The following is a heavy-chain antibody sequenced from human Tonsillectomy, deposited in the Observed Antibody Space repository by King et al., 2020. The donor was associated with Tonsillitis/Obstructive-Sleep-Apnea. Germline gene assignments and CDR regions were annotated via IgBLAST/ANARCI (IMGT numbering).Heavy chain of an antibody. Sequence: HVQLQESGPGQVKPSETLSLTCTVSGGSISSYYWSWIRQPPGKGLEWIGYIYYSGSGNHNPSLKSRVTISVDTSKNQFSLKLSSVTAADTAVYYCARDMVLEAGGDAFDIWGQGTMVTVSS. CDR2: IYYSGSG. V-gene: IGHV4-59*01. CDR1: GGSISSYY. J-gene: IGHJ3*02. CDR3: ARDMVLEAGGDAFDI. D-gene: IGHD2-8*01.